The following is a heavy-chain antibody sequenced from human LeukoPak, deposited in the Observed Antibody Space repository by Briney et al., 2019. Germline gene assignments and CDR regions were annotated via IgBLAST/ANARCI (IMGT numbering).Heavy chain of an antibody. CDR2: IYTSWST. CDR3: ARAPSMPRFDP. CDR1: GGSISSGSYY. Sequence: SETLSLTCTVSGGSISSGSYYWSWIRQPAGKGLEWIGRIYTSWSTNYNPSLKSRVTISVDTSKNQFSLKLSSVTAADTAVYYCARAPSMPRFDPWGQGTLVTVSS. J-gene: IGHJ5*02. D-gene: IGHD2-2*01. V-gene: IGHV4-61*02.